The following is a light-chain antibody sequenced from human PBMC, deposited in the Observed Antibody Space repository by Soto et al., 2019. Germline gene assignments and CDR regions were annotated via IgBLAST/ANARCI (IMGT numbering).Light chain of an antibody. CDR3: QQLNSYPLT. V-gene: IGKV1-9*01. CDR2: AAS. Sequence: DIQLTQSPSFLSASVGDRVTITCRASQGISSYLAWYQQQPGKAPKLLIYAASTLQSGVPSRFSGSGSGTEFTLTISSLQPEDFATYYGQQLNSYPLTFGGGTKVEIK. J-gene: IGKJ4*01. CDR1: QGISSY.